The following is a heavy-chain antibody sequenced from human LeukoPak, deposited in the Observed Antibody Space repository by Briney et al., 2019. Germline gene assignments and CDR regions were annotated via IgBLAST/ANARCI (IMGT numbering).Heavy chain of an antibody. Sequence: PGGSLRLTCTASGFTFSSYSMTWVRQAPGKGLEWVSYISSSSSTIYYADSVKDRFTVSRDNVQNSLYLQMNSLRAEDTAVYHCARDPRGSGSYYVSAFDIWGQGTVVTVSS. CDR2: ISSSSSTI. CDR1: GFTFSSYS. J-gene: IGHJ3*02. D-gene: IGHD3-10*01. CDR3: ARDPRGSGSYYVSAFDI. V-gene: IGHV3-48*01.